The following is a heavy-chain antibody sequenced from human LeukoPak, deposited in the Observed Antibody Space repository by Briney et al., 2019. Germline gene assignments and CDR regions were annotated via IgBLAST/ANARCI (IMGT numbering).Heavy chain of an antibody. Sequence: GGSLRLSCAASGFTFNSYAMSWVRQAPWERLQWVSGISDSGGNTYYADSVRGRFTISRDNSKNTLYLQMNSPRAEDTAVYYCARHRSSWLIDYWGQGTLVTVSS. D-gene: IGHD6-6*01. V-gene: IGHV3-23*01. CDR3: ARHRSSWLIDY. CDR2: ISDSGGNT. J-gene: IGHJ4*02. CDR1: GFTFNSYA.